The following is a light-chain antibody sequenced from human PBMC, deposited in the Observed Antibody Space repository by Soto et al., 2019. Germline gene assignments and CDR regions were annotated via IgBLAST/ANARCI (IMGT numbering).Light chain of an antibody. CDR1: QSIRSNY. CDR3: QHYYGTSPIT. CDR2: GAS. V-gene: IGKV3-20*01. Sequence: EIVLTQSPGTLSLSPGERATLSCRASQSIRSNYLAWYQQKPGQAPRLLIYGASRRATGIPDRFSGSGSGTDFTLTISRLEPEDFALYYCQHYYGTSPITFGQGTRLEI. J-gene: IGKJ5*01.